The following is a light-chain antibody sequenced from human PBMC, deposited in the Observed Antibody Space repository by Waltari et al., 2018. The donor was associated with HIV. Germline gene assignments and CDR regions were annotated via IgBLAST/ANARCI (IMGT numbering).Light chain of an antibody. CDR3: QKYNSAPRT. V-gene: IGKV1-27*01. Sequence: DIQMTQSPSSLSASVGDRVTITCRASQDISNFLAWFQQKPGKVPKLLIYAASTLQSGGPSRFSGSGSGTDFTLTISSLQPEDVATYYCQKYNSAPRTFGGGTKVEI. CDR1: QDISNF. J-gene: IGKJ4*01. CDR2: AAS.